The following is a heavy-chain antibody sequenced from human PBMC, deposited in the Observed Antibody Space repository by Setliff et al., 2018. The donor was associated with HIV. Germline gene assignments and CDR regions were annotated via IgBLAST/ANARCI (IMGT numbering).Heavy chain of an antibody. J-gene: IGHJ4*02. D-gene: IGHD1-26*01. Sequence: VASVKVSCKTSGYTFNAFYIYWVRQAPGQGLEWMGMINPSGSITNYAQKFQGRLTLTRDTSMSTVYMELNSLKSEDTAIYYCAREPPRRRGTVAEDYWGQGTLVTVSS. CDR1: GYTFNAFY. CDR2: INPSGSIT. V-gene: IGHV1-46*02. CDR3: AREPPRRRGTVAEDY.